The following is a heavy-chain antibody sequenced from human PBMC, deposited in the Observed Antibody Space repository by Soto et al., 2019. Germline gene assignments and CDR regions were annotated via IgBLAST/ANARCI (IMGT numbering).Heavy chain of an antibody. V-gene: IGHV3-23*01. CDR2: ISGSGGST. CDR3: AKAGNVATIMWHYYYYMDV. D-gene: IGHD5-12*01. Sequence: GESLKISCAASGFTFSSYAMSWVRQAPGKGLEWVSAISGSGGSTYYADSVKGRFTISRDNSKNTLYLQMNSLRAEDTAVYYCAKAGNVATIMWHYYYYMDVWGKGTTVTVSS. J-gene: IGHJ6*03. CDR1: GFTFSSYA.